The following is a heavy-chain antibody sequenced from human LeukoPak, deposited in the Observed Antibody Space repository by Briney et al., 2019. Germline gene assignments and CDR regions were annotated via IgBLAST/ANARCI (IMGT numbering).Heavy chain of an antibody. Sequence: GESLKISCKGSGYRFTSYWIAWVRQMPGKGLEWMGVIYAGDSDTRYSPSFQGQVTISVDKSISTAYLQWSSQKASDTAMYYCARCSGGSCYWFDPWGQGTLVTVSS. J-gene: IGHJ5*02. D-gene: IGHD2-15*01. V-gene: IGHV5-51*01. CDR3: ARCSGGSCYWFDP. CDR2: IYAGDSDT. CDR1: GYRFTSYW.